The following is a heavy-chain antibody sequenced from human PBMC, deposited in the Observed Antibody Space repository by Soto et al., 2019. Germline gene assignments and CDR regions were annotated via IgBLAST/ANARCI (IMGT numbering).Heavy chain of an antibody. Sequence: GGSLRLSCAASGFTFRNYWMSWVRQAPGKGLEWVANIKPDGSEKNYVDSVKGRFTISRDNAKNSMYLQMNSLRAEDTAVYYCAKGLTRGDSWGQGALVTVSS. D-gene: IGHD3-10*01. CDR3: AKGLTRGDS. V-gene: IGHV3-7*05. CDR1: GFTFRNYW. J-gene: IGHJ4*02. CDR2: IKPDGSEK.